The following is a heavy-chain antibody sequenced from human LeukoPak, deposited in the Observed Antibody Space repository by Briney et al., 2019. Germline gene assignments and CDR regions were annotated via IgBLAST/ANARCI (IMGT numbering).Heavy chain of an antibody. CDR1: GFTFSSYA. V-gene: IGHV3-64*01. CDR2: ISSNGGST. Sequence: GGSLRLSCAASGFTFSSYAMHGVRQAPGKGLEYVSAISSNGGSTYYANSVKGRFTISRDNSKNPLYLQMGSLRAEDMAVYYCAGAGITMVRGVISEPGDAFDIWGQGTMVTVSS. CDR3: AGAGITMVRGVISEPGDAFDI. J-gene: IGHJ3*02. D-gene: IGHD3-10*01.